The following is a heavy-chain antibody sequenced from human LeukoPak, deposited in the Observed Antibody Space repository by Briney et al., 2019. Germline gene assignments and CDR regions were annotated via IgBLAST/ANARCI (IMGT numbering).Heavy chain of an antibody. CDR2: INPNSGGT. V-gene: IGHV1-2*02. CDR3: ARAGDSSGYYYVSEGWDYFDY. J-gene: IGHJ4*02. CDR1: GYTFTGYY. D-gene: IGHD3-22*01. Sequence: ASVKVSCKASGYTFTGYYMHWVRQAPGQGLEWMGWINPNSGGTNYAQKFQGRVTMTRDTSISTAYMELSRLRSDDTVVYYCARAGDSSGYYYVSEGWDYFDYWGQGTLVTVSS.